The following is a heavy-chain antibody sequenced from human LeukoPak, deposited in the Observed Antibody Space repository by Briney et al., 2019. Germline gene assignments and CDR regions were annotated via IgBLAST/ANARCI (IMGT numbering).Heavy chain of an antibody. Sequence: SETLSPTSSLYGGSPNILYWSWVRQPPGGRLEWVGYIYNTGNTNYNLSLPSRVTMSVDTSRAQFFLRLSPVTAADTAIYYCASRPADTTWYGVFDYWSQGTLVTVSS. D-gene: IGHD3-10*01. CDR3: ASRPADTTWYGVFDY. CDR2: IYNTGNT. CDR1: GGSPNILY. J-gene: IGHJ4*02. V-gene: IGHV4-59*11.